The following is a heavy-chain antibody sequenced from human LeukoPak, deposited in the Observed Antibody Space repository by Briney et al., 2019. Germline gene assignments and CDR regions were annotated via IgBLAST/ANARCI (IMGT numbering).Heavy chain of an antibody. CDR1: GYSISSGYY. CDR2: IYHSGGT. CDR3: ARTPTVPYYFDY. J-gene: IGHJ4*02. V-gene: IGHV4-38-2*01. D-gene: IGHD4-17*01. Sequence: PSETLSLTCAVSGYSISSGYYWGWIRQPPGKGLEWIGSIYHSGGTYYNPSLTSRVTISVDTSNNQFSLKLSSVTAADTAVYYCARTPTVPYYFDYWGQGTLVTVSS.